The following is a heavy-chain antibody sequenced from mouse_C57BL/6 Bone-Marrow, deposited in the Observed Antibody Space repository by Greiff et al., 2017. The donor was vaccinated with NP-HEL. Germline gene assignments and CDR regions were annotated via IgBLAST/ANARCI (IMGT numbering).Heavy chain of an antibody. J-gene: IGHJ3*01. CDR3: ARSGRLLMAY. CDR1: GYAFSSSW. Sequence: QVQLKQSGPELVKPGASVKISCKASGYAFSSSWMNWVKQRPGKGLEWIGRIYPGDGDTNYNGKFKGKATLTADKSSSTAYMQLSSLTSEDSAVYFCARSGRLLMAYWGQGTLVTVSA. D-gene: IGHD2-3*01. V-gene: IGHV1-82*01. CDR2: IYPGDGDT.